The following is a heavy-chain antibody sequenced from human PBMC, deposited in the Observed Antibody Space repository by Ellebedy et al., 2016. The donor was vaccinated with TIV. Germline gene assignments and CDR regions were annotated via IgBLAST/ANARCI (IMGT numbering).Heavy chain of an antibody. D-gene: IGHD5-12*01. CDR2: IYSGGST. CDR1: GFTVSSNY. CDR3: AREGKARGYDHFDY. V-gene: IGHV3-53*01. Sequence: GESLKISXAASGFTVSSNYMSWVRQAPGKGLEWVSVIYSGGSTYYADSVKGRFTISRDNSKNTLYLQMNSLRAEDTAVYYCAREGKARGYDHFDYWGQGTLVTVSS. J-gene: IGHJ4*02.